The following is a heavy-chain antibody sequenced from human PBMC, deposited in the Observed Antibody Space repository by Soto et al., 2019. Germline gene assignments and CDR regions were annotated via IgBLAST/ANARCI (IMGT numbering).Heavy chain of an antibody. Sequence: PGGSLRLSCSASGFTFSSYAMHWARQAPGKGLEWVTVISIRGGDEYYAESVRGRFTISRDDPKNTLYLQMDSLRVEDTAVYYCARGTIVARQHLDYWGQGTLVTVSS. CDR3: ARGTIVARQHLDY. D-gene: IGHD6-6*01. CDR1: GFTFSSYA. CDR2: ISIRGGDE. V-gene: IGHV3-30*03. J-gene: IGHJ4*02.